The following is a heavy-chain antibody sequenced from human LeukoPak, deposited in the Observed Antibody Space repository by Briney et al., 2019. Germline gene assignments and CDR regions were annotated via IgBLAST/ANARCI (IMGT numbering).Heavy chain of an antibody. Sequence: GGSLSFSFAASGFTFSNYARTWFRQAPGKGLGWVSLISGSDGSTYYSDSVTGRFTISRDNSKNTLYLKMTSLRPDDTAVYYCAKDGYDFWSAYQIDLWGQGTAVTVSS. D-gene: IGHD3-3*01. J-gene: IGHJ5*02. V-gene: IGHV3-23*01. CDR1: GFTFSNYA. CDR3: AKDGYDFWSAYQIDL. CDR2: ISGSDGST.